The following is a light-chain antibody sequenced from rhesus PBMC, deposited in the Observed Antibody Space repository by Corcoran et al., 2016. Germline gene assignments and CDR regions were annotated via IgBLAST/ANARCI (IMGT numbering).Light chain of an antibody. CDR1: QGISSW. Sequence: DIQMTQSPSSLSASVGEKVTITCRASQGISSWLAWYQQKPGKAPKLLIYAASSLQSGVPSRFSGSGSGTDYTLTISSLQPEDFATYYCQQGYNTPRTFGQGTKVEIK. CDR2: AAS. V-gene: IGKV1-18*01. J-gene: IGKJ1*01. CDR3: QQGYNTPRT.